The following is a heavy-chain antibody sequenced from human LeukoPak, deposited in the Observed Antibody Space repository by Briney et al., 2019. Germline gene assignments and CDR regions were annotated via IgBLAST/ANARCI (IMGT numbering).Heavy chain of an antibody. CDR3: ARGTVAITDPFDY. V-gene: IGHV3-21*01. J-gene: IGHJ4*02. CDR2: ISSSSSYI. D-gene: IGHD5-12*01. CDR1: GFTFSSYS. Sequence: PGGSLRLSCAASGFTFSSYSMNWVRQAPGKGLEWVSSISSSSSYIYYADSVKGRFTISRDNAKNSLYLQMNSLRAEDTAVYYCARGTVAITDPFDYWGQGTLVTVSS.